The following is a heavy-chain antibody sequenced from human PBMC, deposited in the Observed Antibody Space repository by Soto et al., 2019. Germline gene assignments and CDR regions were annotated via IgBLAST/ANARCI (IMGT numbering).Heavy chain of an antibody. CDR2: MNPNSGNT. V-gene: IGHV1-8*01. Sequence: QVQLVQSGAEVKKPGASVKVSCKASGYTFTSYDINWVRQATGQGLEWMGWMNPNSGNTGYAQKYQGRVTMTRNTSLSTAYMELSSLRSEDTAVYYCARGRCSGGSCYGGYNWFDPWGQGTLVTVSS. CDR3: ARGRCSGGSCYGGYNWFDP. D-gene: IGHD2-15*01. CDR1: GYTFTSYD. J-gene: IGHJ5*02.